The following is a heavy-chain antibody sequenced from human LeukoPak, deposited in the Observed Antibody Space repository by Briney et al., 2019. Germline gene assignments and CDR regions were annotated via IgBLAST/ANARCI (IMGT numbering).Heavy chain of an antibody. J-gene: IGHJ5*02. CDR3: ASSRPGGDPGNNWFDP. CDR2: INHSGST. Sequence: SETLSLTCAVYGGSFSGYYWSWIRQPPGKGLEWIGEINHSGSTNYNPSLKSRVTISVDTSKNQFSLKLSSVTAADTAVYYCASSRPGGDPGNNWFDPWGQGTLVTVSS. D-gene: IGHD2-21*02. V-gene: IGHV4-34*01. CDR1: GGSFSGYY.